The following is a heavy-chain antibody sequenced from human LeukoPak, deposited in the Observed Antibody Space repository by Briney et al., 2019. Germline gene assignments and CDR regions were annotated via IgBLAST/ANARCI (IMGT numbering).Heavy chain of an antibody. CDR1: GGSISSGDYY. Sequence: SQTLSLTSTVSGGSISSGDYYWSCTRHPPGEGLEWIAYIYYSGSTYKYPSLKTRSPISVDTSKNQFILKLSSETAAARLVNTCARGEILGGGVRSDVWGKGTTVTVSS. CDR2: IYYSGST. D-gene: IGHD3-16*01. CDR3: ARGEILGGGVRSDV. J-gene: IGHJ6*04. V-gene: IGHV4-30-4*08.